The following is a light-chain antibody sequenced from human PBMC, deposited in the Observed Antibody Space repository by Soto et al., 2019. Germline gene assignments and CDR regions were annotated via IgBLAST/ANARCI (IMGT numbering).Light chain of an antibody. J-gene: IGLJ1*01. Sequence: QSVLTQPASVSGSPGQSITISCTGTSSDVGSYNLVSWYQQHPGKAPKLIIYEDSRRPSGVSYRFSGSKSGNTASLTISGLQAEDEADYYCCSCAGSVTYVFGIGTKVTVL. CDR3: CSCAGSVTYV. CDR1: SSDVGSYNL. V-gene: IGLV2-23*01. CDR2: EDS.